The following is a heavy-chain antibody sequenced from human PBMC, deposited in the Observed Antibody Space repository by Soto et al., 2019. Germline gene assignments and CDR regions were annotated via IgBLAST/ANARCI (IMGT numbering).Heavy chain of an antibody. CDR3: AYSGSYSWFDP. Sequence: SETLSLTCTVSGGSISSYYWNWIRQPPGKGLEWIGYIYYSGSTNYNPSLKSRVTISVDTSKNQFSLKLSSVTAADTAVYYCAYSGSYSWFDPWGQGTLVTVSS. V-gene: IGHV4-59*08. J-gene: IGHJ5*02. D-gene: IGHD1-26*01. CDR2: IYYSGST. CDR1: GGSISSYY.